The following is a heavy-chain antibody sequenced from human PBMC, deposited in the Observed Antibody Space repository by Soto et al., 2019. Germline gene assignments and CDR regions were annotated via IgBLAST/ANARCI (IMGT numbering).Heavy chain of an antibody. D-gene: IGHD3-22*01. CDR1: GFTFSNYY. V-gene: IGHV3-74*01. CDR2: VNSDESST. J-gene: IGHJ4*01. Sequence: GGSLRLSCAASGFTFSNYYMHWVRQAPGKGLVWVSRVNSDESSTSYADSVKGRFTISRDNAKKTLYLQMNSLRAEDTAVYYCAREGDGTTGYYQDYWGHGTLVTVSA. CDR3: AREGDGTTGYYQDY.